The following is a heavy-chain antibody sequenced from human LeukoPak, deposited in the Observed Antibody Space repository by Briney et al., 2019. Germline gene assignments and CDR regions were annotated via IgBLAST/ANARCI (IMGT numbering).Heavy chain of an antibody. V-gene: IGHV3-30*04. D-gene: IGHD3-22*01. CDR1: GFTFSSYA. CDR2: ISYDGSNK. CDR3: ARDRWYYYDSSDYYHDAFDI. Sequence: GGSLRLSCAASGFTFSSYAMHRVRQAPGKGLEWVAVISYDGSNKYYADSVKGRFTISRDNSKNTLYLQMNSLRAEDTAVYYCARDRWYYYDSSDYYHDAFDIWGQGTMVTVSS. J-gene: IGHJ3*02.